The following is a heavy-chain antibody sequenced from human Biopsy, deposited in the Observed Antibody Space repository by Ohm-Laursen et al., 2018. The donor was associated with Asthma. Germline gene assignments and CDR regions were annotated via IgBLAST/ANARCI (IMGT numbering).Heavy chain of an antibody. CDR2: IIPVVGTR. Sequence: GASVKVSCKSSGDSFSNYAISWARQAPGQGLEWMGGIIPVVGTRDHAQMFEGRVTITADESTSTAYMELSCLSSEDTTVYYCARGYSGSDRIVYYYSGLEVWGQGTTVTVSS. J-gene: IGHJ6*02. D-gene: IGHD5-12*01. CDR3: ARGYSGSDRIVYYYSGLEV. CDR1: GDSFSNYA. V-gene: IGHV1-69*13.